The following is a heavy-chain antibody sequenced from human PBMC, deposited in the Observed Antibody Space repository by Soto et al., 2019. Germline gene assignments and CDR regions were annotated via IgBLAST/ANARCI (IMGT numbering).Heavy chain of an antibody. CDR2: INAGNGNT. CDR1: GYTFTSYA. V-gene: IGHV1-3*01. Sequence: QVQLVQSGAEVKKPGASVKVSCKASGYTFTSYAMHWVRQAPGQRLEWMGWINAGNGNTKYSQKFQGRVTITRDTTASTAYMELRSLRSEDTAVYYCARPSGSYLYDYWGQGTLVTVSS. D-gene: IGHD3-22*01. CDR3: ARPSGSYLYDY. J-gene: IGHJ4*02.